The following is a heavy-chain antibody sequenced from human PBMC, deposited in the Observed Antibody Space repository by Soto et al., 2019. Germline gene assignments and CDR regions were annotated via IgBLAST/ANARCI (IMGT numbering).Heavy chain of an antibody. Sequence: QVQLQESGPGLVKPSGTLSLTCAVSGGSISSSNWWSWVRQPPGKGLEWIGEIYHSGSTNYNPSLTSRVTRSVDKAKNQFSLKLSSVTAADTAVYYCARGAWRPRGGMDVWGQGTTVTVSS. CDR3: ARGAWRPRGGMDV. CDR1: GGSISSSNW. J-gene: IGHJ6*02. V-gene: IGHV4-4*02. CDR2: IYHSGST. D-gene: IGHD3-10*01.